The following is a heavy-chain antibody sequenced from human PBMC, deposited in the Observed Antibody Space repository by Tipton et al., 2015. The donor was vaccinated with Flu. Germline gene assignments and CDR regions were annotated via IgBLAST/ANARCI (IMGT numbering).Heavy chain of an antibody. Sequence: TLSLTCTVSGGSINHYYWSWVRRPPGKGLEYIGYIYYGGGINYNPSLKSRVTISADTSINQFSLELSPVTAADTAVYYCARLDYSDFNFDFWGQGTLVAVSS. D-gene: IGHD4-11*01. CDR3: ARLDYSDFNFDF. CDR1: GGSINHYY. V-gene: IGHV4-59*08. J-gene: IGHJ4*02. CDR2: IYYGGGI.